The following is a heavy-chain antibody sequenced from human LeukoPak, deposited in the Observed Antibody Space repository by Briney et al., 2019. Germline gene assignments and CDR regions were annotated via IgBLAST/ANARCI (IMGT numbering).Heavy chain of an antibody. V-gene: IGHV3-23*01. Sequence: GSLRLSCAASGFTFSSYAMSWVRQAPGKGLEWVSAISGSGGSTYYADSVKGRFTISRDNSKNTLYLQMNSLRAEDTAVYYCAKDPHYYDSSGSEDPWGQGTLVTVSS. D-gene: IGHD3-22*01. CDR3: AKDPHYYDSSGSEDP. J-gene: IGHJ5*02. CDR2: ISGSGGST. CDR1: GFTFSSYA.